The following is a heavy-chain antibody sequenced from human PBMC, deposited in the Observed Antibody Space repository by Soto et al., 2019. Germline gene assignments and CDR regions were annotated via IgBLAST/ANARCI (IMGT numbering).Heavy chain of an antibody. Sequence: QLQLQESGPGLVKPSETLSLTCTVSGGSISSSSYYWGWIRQPPGKGLEWIGSIYYSGSTYYNPSLRSRVTISVDTSKNQFPLKLSSVTAAETAVYYCARHDATVTTFYYFDYWGQGTLVTVSS. CDR1: GGSISSSSYY. V-gene: IGHV4-39*01. D-gene: IGHD4-17*01. J-gene: IGHJ4*02. CDR2: IYYSGST. CDR3: ARHDATVTTFYYFDY.